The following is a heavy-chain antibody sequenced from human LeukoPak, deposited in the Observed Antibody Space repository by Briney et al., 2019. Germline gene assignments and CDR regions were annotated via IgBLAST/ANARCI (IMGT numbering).Heavy chain of an antibody. V-gene: IGHV3-21*01. CDR2: ISSRSSYM. CDR3: ARDGGYDYPFDY. CDR1: GFTFNDFD. Sequence: TGGSLRLSCAASGFTFNDFDINWVRQAPGKGLEWVSSISSRSSYMFYADSVKGRFTISRGNAKNSVYLQMNSLRAEDTAVYYCARDGGYDYPFDYWGQGTLVTVSS. D-gene: IGHD5-12*01. J-gene: IGHJ4*02.